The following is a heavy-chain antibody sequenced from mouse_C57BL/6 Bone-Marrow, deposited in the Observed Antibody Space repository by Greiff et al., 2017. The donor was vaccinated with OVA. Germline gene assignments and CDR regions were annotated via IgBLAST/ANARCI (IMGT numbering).Heavy chain of an antibody. V-gene: IGHV1-82*01. CDR2: IYPGDGDT. D-gene: IGHD2-3*01. CDR3: ARWSSMMVTRYYFDY. Sequence: VQVVESGPELVKPGASVKISCKASGYAFSSSWMNWVKPRPGPGLAWIGRIYPGDGDTNYNGKFKGKATLTAVKSSSTAYMQLSSLTSDDSAVYFGARWSSMMVTRYYFDYWGQGTTLTVSS. J-gene: IGHJ2*01. CDR1: GYAFSSSW.